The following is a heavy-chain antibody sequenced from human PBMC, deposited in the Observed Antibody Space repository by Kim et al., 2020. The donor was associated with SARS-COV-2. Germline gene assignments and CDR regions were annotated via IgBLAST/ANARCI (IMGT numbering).Heavy chain of an antibody. CDR1: GFTFSSYA. J-gene: IGHJ3*02. CDR3: VKEKIPFTVVTPGAFDI. D-gene: IGHD2-21*02. Sequence: GGSLRLSCSASGFTFSSYAMHWVRQAPGKGLEYVSAISSNGGSTYYADSVKGRFTISRDNSKNTLYLQMSSLRAEDTAVYYCVKEKIPFTVVTPGAFDIWGQGTMVTVSS. CDR2: ISSNGGST. V-gene: IGHV3-64D*09.